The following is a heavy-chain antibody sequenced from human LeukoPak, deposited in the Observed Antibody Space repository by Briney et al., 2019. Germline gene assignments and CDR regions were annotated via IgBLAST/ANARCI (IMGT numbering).Heavy chain of an antibody. CDR1: GGSFGGSY. CDR3: ARGYDF. Sequence: SETLSLTCAVYGGSFGGSYWGWSRHPPGKGLEWIGEINHSGSTNYNPSLKSRVTISVDTSKNQFSLKLSSVTAADTAVYYCARGYDFWSQGTLVTVSS. J-gene: IGHJ4*02. CDR2: INHSGST. V-gene: IGHV4-34*01. D-gene: IGHD3-3*01.